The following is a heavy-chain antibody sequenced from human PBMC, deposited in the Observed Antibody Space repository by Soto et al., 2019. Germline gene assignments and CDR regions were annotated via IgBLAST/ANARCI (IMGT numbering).Heavy chain of an antibody. CDR3: AREIAYDMDV. CDR2: IYYSGST. CDR1: GGSVSSGSYY. V-gene: IGHV4-61*01. D-gene: IGHD2-21*01. J-gene: IGHJ6*02. Sequence: SETLSLTCTVSGGSVSSGSYYWSWIRQPPGKGLEWIGYIYYSGSTNYNPSLKSRVTISVDTSKNQFSLKLSSVTAADTAVYYCAREIAYDMDVWGQGTTVTVSS.